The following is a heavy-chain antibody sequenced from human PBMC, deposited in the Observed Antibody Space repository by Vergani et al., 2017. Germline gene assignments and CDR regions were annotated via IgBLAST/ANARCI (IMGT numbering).Heavy chain of an antibody. V-gene: IGHV1-69*01. D-gene: IGHD3-10*01. CDR2: IIPIFGTA. CDR1: GGTFSSYA. Sequence: QVQLVQSGAEVKKPGSSVKVSCKASGGTFSSYAISWVRQAPGQGLEWMGGIIPIFGTANYAQKFQGRVTITADESTSTSYMELSRLRSEATDVYYCGRDSKVTPALKYYGSGSYYNVLPPSEGGYGMDVWGQGTTVTVSS. CDR3: GRDSKVTPALKYYGSGSYYNVLPPSEGGYGMDV. J-gene: IGHJ6*02.